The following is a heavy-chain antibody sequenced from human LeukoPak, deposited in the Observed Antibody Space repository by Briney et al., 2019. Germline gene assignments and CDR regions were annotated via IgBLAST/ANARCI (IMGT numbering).Heavy chain of an antibody. J-gene: IGHJ3*02. V-gene: IGHV1-2*02. CDR2: INPNSGGT. CDR3: ARGRGSYNAFDI. CDR1: GGTFSSYT. D-gene: IGHD1-26*01. Sequence: ASVKVSCKASGGTFSSYTISWVRQAPGQGLEWMGWINPNSGGTNYAQKFQGRVTMTRDTSISTAYMELSRLRSDDTAVYYCARGRGSYNAFDIWGQGTMVTVSS.